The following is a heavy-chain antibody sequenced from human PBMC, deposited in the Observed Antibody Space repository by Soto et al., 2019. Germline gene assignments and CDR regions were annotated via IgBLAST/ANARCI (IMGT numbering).Heavy chain of an antibody. J-gene: IGHJ5*01. D-gene: IGHD2-21*01. Sequence: PSETLSLSCAFFYVSLLNSHSFWGWIRQPPGKGLEFIANVYYSGGAHYNPSFKSRVTISVDTATNQVSLRMSSVTAADTAVYFCGRVVEGATRHTDFDSWGQGTLVTVSS. CDR3: GRVVEGATRHTDFDS. V-gene: IGHV4-39*01. CDR1: YVSLLNSHSF. CDR2: VYYSGGA.